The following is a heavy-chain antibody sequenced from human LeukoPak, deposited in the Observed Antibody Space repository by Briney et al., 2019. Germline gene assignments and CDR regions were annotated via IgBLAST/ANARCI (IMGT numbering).Heavy chain of an antibody. D-gene: IGHD5-24*01. CDR1: GGSFSGYY. J-gene: IGHJ4*02. CDR3: ARLAVYNKPVIDY. Sequence: SETLSLTCAVYGGSFSGYYWSWIRQPPGKGLEWIGEINHSGSTNYNPSLKSRVTISVDTSKNQFSLKLSSVTAADTAVYYCARLAVYNKPVIDYWGQGTLVTVSS. V-gene: IGHV4-34*01. CDR2: INHSGST.